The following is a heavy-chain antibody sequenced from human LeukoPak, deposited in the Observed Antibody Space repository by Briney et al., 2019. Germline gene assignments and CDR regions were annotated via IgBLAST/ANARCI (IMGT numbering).Heavy chain of an antibody. CDR1: GFTFSSYW. D-gene: IGHD3-16*01. CDR2: INSDGTST. Sequence: GGSLRLSCAASGFTFSSYWMHWVHQAPGKGLMWVSRINSDGTSTSYPDSVKGRFTISRDNAKNTLYLQMNSLRAEDTAVYYCSLGQAHGMDVWGQGTTVTVSS. J-gene: IGHJ6*02. V-gene: IGHV3-74*01. CDR3: SLGQAHGMDV.